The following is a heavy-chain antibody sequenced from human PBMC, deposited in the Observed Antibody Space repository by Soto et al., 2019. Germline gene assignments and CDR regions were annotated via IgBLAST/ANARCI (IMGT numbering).Heavy chain of an antibody. CDR3: AKDRDDIGMVDAFGI. D-gene: IGHD3-3*01. Sequence: EMQLLESGGDLVQPGGSLRLSCAASGFTFSSYAMTWVRQAPGKGLEYISAISGSGDTTYYADSMKGRFTVSRDNSKNTLYLQIISPRAEDTAIYYCAKDRDDIGMVDAFGIWGQGTMVTVSS. V-gene: IGHV3-23*01. CDR1: GFTFSSYA. J-gene: IGHJ3*02. CDR2: ISGSGDTT.